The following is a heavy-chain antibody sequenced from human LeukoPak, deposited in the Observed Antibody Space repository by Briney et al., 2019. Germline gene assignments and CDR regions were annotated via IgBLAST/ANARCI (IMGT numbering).Heavy chain of an antibody. J-gene: IGHJ4*02. D-gene: IGHD6-13*01. CDR3: ARASMRMTTAGPVDY. CDR2: ISSSSSYT. V-gene: IGHV3-11*05. CDR1: GFTFRSYA. Sequence: GGPLRLSCAASGFTFRSYAMSWIRQAPGKGLEWVSYISSSSSYTNYADSVEGRFTISRDNAKNSLYLQVNSLRAEDTAVYYCARASMRMTTAGPVDYWGQGTLVTVSS.